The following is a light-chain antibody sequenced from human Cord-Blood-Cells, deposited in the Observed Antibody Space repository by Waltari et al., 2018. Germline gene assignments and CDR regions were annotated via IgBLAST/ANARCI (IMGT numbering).Light chain of an antibody. CDR2: GAS. CDR1: QSVSSSY. CDR3: QQYGSSPPVT. Sequence: ELVLTQSPGTRYLSPGERATLSCRASQSVSSSYLAWYPQKPGQAPRLLIYGASSRATGIPDRFSGSGSGTDFTLTISRLEPEDFAVYYCQQYGSSPPVTFGQGTRLEMK. J-gene: IGKJ5*01. V-gene: IGKV3-20*01.